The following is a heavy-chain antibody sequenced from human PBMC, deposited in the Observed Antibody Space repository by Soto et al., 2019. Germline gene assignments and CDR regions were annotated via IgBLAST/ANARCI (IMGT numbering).Heavy chain of an antibody. Sequence: SETLSLTXTVSGGSISSSSYYWGWIRQPPGKGLEWIGSIYYSGSTNYADSVKGRFTISRDNAKNTLYLQMNSLRAEDTAVYYCAREKFDPWGRGTLVTVSS. V-gene: IGHV4-39*02. J-gene: IGHJ5*02. CDR2: IYYSGST. CDR3: AREKFDP. CDR1: GGSISSSSYY.